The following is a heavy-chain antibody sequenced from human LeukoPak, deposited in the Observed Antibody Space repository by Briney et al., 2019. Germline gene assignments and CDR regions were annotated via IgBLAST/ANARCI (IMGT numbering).Heavy chain of an antibody. Sequence: GGSLRLSCAASGFTFSSYWMHWVRHAPGKGLVWVSRINSDGSSTSYADSVKGRFTISRDNAKNTLYLQMNSLRAEDTAVYYCASEGGIAASGTLRYWGQGTLVTVSS. CDR3: ASEGGIAASGTLRY. D-gene: IGHD6-13*01. CDR2: INSDGSST. J-gene: IGHJ4*02. CDR1: GFTFSSYW. V-gene: IGHV3-74*01.